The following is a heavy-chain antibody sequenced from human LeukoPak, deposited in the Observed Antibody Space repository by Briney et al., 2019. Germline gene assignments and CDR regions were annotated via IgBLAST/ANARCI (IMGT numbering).Heavy chain of an antibody. CDR3: VLAPNSNWFDF. CDR2: IHYSGSS. J-gene: IGHJ4*02. Sequence: SETLSLTCSVSGDDVSSFYWNWIRQSPGRGLEWIGNIHYSGSSIYNPPLRSRTTMSIDTSKRQFFLKLTSVTAADTAVYYCVLAPNSNWFDFWGQGTLVTVSS. CDR1: GDDVSSFY. D-gene: IGHD2-15*01. V-gene: IGHV4-59*08.